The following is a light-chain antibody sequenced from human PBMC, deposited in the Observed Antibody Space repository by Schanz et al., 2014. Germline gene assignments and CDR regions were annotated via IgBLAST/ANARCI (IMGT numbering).Light chain of an antibody. CDR2: GAS. CDR1: QSVSSNY. Sequence: EIVMTQSPASLSVSPGERAILSCRASQSVSSNYLAWYQQKRGQAPRLLIYGASSRPTGIPDRFSGSGSGTDFTLTISRLEPEDIAVYYCQQYGSSWTFGQGTKVEI. CDR3: QQYGSSWT. J-gene: IGKJ1*01. V-gene: IGKV3-20*01.